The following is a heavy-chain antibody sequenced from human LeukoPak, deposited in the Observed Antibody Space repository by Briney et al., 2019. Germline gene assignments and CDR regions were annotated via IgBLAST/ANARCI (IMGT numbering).Heavy chain of an antibody. CDR2: ISSSGSTI. V-gene: IGHV3-11*01. J-gene: IGHJ4*02. CDR1: GFTFSDYY. CDR3: AKETRTYYYDSSGYFDY. Sequence: PGGSLRLSCAASGFTFSDYYMSWIRQAPGKGLEWVSYISSSGSTIYYADSVKGRFTISRDNAKNSLYLQMNSLRAEDTAVYYCAKETRTYYYDSSGYFDYWGQGTLVTVSS. D-gene: IGHD3-22*01.